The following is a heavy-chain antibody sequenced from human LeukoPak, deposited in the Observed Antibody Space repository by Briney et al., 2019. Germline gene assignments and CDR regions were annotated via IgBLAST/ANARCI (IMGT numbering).Heavy chain of an antibody. D-gene: IGHD6-6*01. J-gene: IGHJ4*02. CDR2: INPNSGGT. CDR1: GYTFTDYY. CDR3: ARARWQLVPYFDS. V-gene: IGHV1-2*02. Sequence: ASVKVSCKASGYTFTDYYMHWVRQAPGQGLEWMGWINPNSGGTNFAQNFQGRVAMTRDTSISTAYLELGSLRSDDTAVYFCARARWQLVPYFDSWGQGTLVTVSS.